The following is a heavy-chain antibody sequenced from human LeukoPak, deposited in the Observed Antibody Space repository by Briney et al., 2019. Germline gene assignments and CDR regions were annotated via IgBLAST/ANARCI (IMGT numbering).Heavy chain of an antibody. V-gene: IGHV4-30-2*01. CDR2: IYHSGST. D-gene: IGHD6-19*01. CDR3: ARVSRSRSSGWALFDY. CDR1: GGSISSGGYS. J-gene: IGHJ4*02. Sequence: SETLSLTCAVSGGSISSGGYSWSWLRQPQGKGLEWIGYIYHSGSTYYNPSLKSRVTISVDRSKNQFSLKLSSVTAADTAVYYCARVSRSRSSGWALFDYWGQGTLVTVSS.